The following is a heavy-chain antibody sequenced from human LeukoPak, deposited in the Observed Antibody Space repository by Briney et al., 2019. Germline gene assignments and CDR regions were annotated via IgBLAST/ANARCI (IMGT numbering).Heavy chain of an antibody. CDR2: IYYSGST. CDR1: GGSISSSSYY. J-gene: IGHJ4*02. Sequence: SETLSLTCTVSGGSISSSSYYWGWIRQPPGKGLGWIGSIYYSGSTYYNPSLKSRVTISVDTSKNQFSLKLSSVTAADTAVYYCARLDSSGWYYFDYWGQGTLVTVSS. CDR3: ARLDSSGWYYFDY. D-gene: IGHD6-19*01. V-gene: IGHV4-39*01.